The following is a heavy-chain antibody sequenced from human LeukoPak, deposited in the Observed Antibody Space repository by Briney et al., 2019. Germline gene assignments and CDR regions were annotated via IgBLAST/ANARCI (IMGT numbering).Heavy chain of an antibody. D-gene: IGHD4-17*01. V-gene: IGHV1-2*02. CDR2: INPNSGGT. CDR3: ARGRNTVTTPFDY. J-gene: IGHJ4*02. CDR1: RYTFTDYY. Sequence: ASVKVSCKASRYTFTDYYIHWVRQAPGQGREWMGWINPNSGGTNYAQKFQGRVTMTRDTSISTAYMELSRLRSDDTAVYYCARGRNTVTTPFDYWGQGTLVTVSS.